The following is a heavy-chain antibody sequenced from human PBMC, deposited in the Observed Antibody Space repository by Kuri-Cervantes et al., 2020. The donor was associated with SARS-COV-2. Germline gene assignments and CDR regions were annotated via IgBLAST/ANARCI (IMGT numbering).Heavy chain of an antibody. CDR2: INHSGST. J-gene: IGHJ3*02. Sequence: SQTLSLTCAVYGGSFSGYYWSWIRQPPGKGLEWIGEINHSGSTNYNPSLKSRVTISVDTSRNQFSLKLSSVTAADTAVYYCARDQVNSGSGWYPDAFDIWGQGTMV. D-gene: IGHD6-19*01. CDR1: GGSFSGYY. CDR3: ARDQVNSGSGWYPDAFDI. V-gene: IGHV4-34*01.